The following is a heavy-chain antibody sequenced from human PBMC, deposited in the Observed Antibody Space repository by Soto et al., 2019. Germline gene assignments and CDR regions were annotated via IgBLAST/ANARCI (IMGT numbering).Heavy chain of an antibody. CDR1: GFTFSSHW. J-gene: IGHJ4*02. CDR3: ARGGCSATSCLDY. Sequence: EVQLVESGGGLVQPGGSLRLTCAASGFTFSSHWMHWVRQAPGTGLVWVSYINSAGGSTSYADSVKGRFTISRDNAKNTLYLQMNTLRADATAVYYCARGGCSATSCLDYWGPGTLVTVSP. V-gene: IGHV3-74*01. D-gene: IGHD2-2*01. CDR2: INSAGGST.